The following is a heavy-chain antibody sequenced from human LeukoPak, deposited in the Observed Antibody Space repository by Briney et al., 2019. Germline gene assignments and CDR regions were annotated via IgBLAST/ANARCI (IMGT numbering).Heavy chain of an antibody. J-gene: IGHJ3*02. CDR3: ARKYSPTWYDALDI. Sequence: PSETLSLTCTVSGYSISSGYYWGWIRQPPGKGLEWIGSIYHSGSTYYNPSLKSRVTISVDTSKNQFSLQLNSVTPDDTAVYYCARKYSPTWYDALDIWGQGTMVTVSS. V-gene: IGHV4-38-2*02. CDR1: GYSISSGYY. D-gene: IGHD2/OR15-2a*01. CDR2: IYHSGST.